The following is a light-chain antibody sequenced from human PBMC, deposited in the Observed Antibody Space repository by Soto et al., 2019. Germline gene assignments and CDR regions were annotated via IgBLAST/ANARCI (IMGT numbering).Light chain of an antibody. Sequence: DIQMTQSPSSLSASVGDRVTITCRASQSISTYLNWNQQKPGKAPELLIYSASSLHSGVPSRFSGSGSGTDSSLTITSLQPEDLATYYCQQSYSPPWTFGPGTKVYIK. CDR2: SAS. CDR3: QQSYSPPWT. CDR1: QSISTY. V-gene: IGKV1-39*01. J-gene: IGKJ1*01.